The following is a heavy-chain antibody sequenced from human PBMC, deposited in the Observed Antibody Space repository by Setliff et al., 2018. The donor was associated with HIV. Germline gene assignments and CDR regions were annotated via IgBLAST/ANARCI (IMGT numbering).Heavy chain of an antibody. J-gene: IGHJ4*02. CDR3: ARASAAAGTGLDY. D-gene: IGHD6-13*01. CDR2: INPNSGGT. CDR1: GYTLTTYG. Sequence: ASVKVSCKASGYTLTTYGISWVRQAPGQGLEWMGWINPNSGGTNYAQKFQGRVTMTRDTSISTAYMELSRLRSDDTVVYYCARASAAAGTGLDYWGQGTLVTVSS. V-gene: IGHV1-2*02.